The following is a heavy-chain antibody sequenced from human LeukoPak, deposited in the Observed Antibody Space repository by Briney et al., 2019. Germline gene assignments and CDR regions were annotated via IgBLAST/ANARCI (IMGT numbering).Heavy chain of an antibody. V-gene: IGHV1-69*13. CDR1: GGTFSSYA. CDR2: IIPIFGTA. CDR3: ARDRIAAAGLLDY. Sequence: GASVKVSCKASGGTFSSYAISWVRQAPGQGLEWMGGIIPIFGTANYAQKFQGRVTITADESTSTAYMELSSLRSEDTAVYYCARDRIAAAGLLDYWGQGTLVTVSS. J-gene: IGHJ4*02. D-gene: IGHD6-13*01.